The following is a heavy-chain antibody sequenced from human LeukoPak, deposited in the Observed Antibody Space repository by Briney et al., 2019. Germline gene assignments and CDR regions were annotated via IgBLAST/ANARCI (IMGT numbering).Heavy chain of an antibody. J-gene: IGHJ4*02. D-gene: IGHD2-2*01. CDR1: GFTFSSYW. CDR3: ARGYCSSTSCYYFDY. CDR2: INSDGSST. Sequence: GGSLRLSCAASGFTFSSYWMHWDRQAPGKGLVWVSRINSDGSSTSYADSVKGRFTISRDNAKNTLYLQMNSLRAEDTAVYYCARGYCSSTSCYYFDYWGQGTLVTVSS. V-gene: IGHV3-74*01.